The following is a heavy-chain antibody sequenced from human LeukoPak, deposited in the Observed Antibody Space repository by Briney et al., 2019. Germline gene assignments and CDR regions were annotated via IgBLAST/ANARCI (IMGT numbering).Heavy chain of an antibody. Sequence: SETLSLTCAVYGGSFSGYYWSWIRQPPGKGLEWIGEINHNGSTNYNPSLKSRVTISVDTSKNQFSLKLSSVTAADTAVYYCARGSSAARITMIVPRPSFDIWGQGTMVTVSS. D-gene: IGHD3-22*01. V-gene: IGHV4-34*01. CDR3: ARGSSAARITMIVPRPSFDI. J-gene: IGHJ3*02. CDR1: GGSFSGYY. CDR2: INHNGST.